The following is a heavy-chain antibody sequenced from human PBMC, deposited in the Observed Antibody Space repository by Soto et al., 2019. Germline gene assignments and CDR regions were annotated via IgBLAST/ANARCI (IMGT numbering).Heavy chain of an antibody. Sequence: EVQLVESGGGLVKPGGSLRLSCAASGFTFSNAWMSWVRQAPGKGLEWVGRIKSKTDGGTTDYAAPVKGRFTISRDDSKNTLYLQMNSLKTEDTAVYYCTTGPRYCSSTSCYFYYYYMDVWGKGTTVTVSS. CDR1: GFTFSNAW. J-gene: IGHJ6*03. CDR3: TTGPRYCSSTSCYFYYYYMDV. D-gene: IGHD2-2*01. CDR2: IKSKTDGGTT. V-gene: IGHV3-15*01.